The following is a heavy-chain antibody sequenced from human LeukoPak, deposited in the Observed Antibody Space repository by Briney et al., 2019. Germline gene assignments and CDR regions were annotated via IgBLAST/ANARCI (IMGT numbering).Heavy chain of an antibody. J-gene: IGHJ6*02. CDR2: INGDGSDR. CDR3: AIAYGLDV. CDR1: GFTFTNFW. V-gene: IGHV3-7*03. Sequence: GGSLRLSCAASGFTFTNFWMSWVRQAPGKGLEWVANINGDGSDRYYMHSLKGRFTISRDNAKNSPYLQMNSLRVEDTAIYYCAIAYGLDVWGQGTTVTVSS.